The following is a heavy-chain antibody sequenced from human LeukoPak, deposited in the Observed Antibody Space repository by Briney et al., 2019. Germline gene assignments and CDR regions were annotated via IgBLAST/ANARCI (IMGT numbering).Heavy chain of an antibody. CDR1: GDSISSYY. CDR3: ARSYYDILTGYYRAYFDY. V-gene: IGHV4-59*01. J-gene: IGHJ4*02. CDR2: IYYSGST. Sequence: PSETLSLTCTVSGDSISSYYWSWIRQPPGKGLEWIGYIYYSGSTNYNPSLKSRVTISVDTSKNQFSLKLSSVTAADTAVYYCARSYYDILTGYYRAYFDYWGQGTLVTVSS. D-gene: IGHD3-9*01.